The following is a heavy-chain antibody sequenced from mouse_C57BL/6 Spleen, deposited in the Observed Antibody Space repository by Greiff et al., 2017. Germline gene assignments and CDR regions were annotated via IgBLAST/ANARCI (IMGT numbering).Heavy chain of an antibody. V-gene: IGHV1-15*01. J-gene: IGHJ3*01. CDR2: IDPETGGT. CDR3: TRESGYDLAWFAY. D-gene: IGHD2-2*01. Sequence: QVQLKESGAELVRPGASVTLSCKASGYTFTDYEMHWVKQTPVHGLEWIGAIDPETGGTAYNQKFKGKAILTADKSSSTAYMELRSLTSEDSAVYYCTRESGYDLAWFAYWGKGTLVTVSA. CDR1: GYTFTDYE.